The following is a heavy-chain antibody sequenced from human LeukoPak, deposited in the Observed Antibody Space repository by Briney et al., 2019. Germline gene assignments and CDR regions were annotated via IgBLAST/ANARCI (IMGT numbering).Heavy chain of an antibody. CDR1: GFTVSSNY. V-gene: IGHV3-53*05. D-gene: IGHD2/OR15-2a*01. CDR3: AKDGTSYYYIYY. Sequence: GGSLRLFCAASGFTVSSNYMSWVRQAPGKGLEWVSFIYSGGNTYYADSVKGRFTISRDDSKNTLYLQMNSLRGDDTAVYYCAKDGTSYYYIYYWGQGTLVTVSS. J-gene: IGHJ4*02. CDR2: IYSGGNT.